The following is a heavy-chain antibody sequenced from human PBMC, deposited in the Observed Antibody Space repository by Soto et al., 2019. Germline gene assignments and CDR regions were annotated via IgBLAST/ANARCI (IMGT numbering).Heavy chain of an antibody. Sequence: QVHLVQSGAEMKKPGASVKVSCESSGYTFTAYYIHWVRQAPGHGLEWMGWINPNGGGTKYSQKFQGRVTMTRDTSITTAYMELPRLTSDDTAVYYCARAVHTTIQGVRFRVDQWGQGTLVTVSS. D-gene: IGHD3-10*01. J-gene: IGHJ4*02. V-gene: IGHV1-2*02. CDR3: ARAVHTTIQGVRFRVDQ. CDR2: INPNGGGT. CDR1: GYTFTAYY.